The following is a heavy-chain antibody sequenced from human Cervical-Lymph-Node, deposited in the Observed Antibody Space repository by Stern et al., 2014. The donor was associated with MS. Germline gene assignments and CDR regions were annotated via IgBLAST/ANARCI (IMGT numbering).Heavy chain of an antibody. CDR1: GFSLTTSGEC. CDR2: IDWDDDT. J-gene: IGHJ4*02. CDR3: ARACHRGELRPHFDA. V-gene: IGHV2-70*01. Sequence: QVTLKESGPAVVKPTQTLTLTCTFSGFSLTTSGECVTWIGQPPGKALEWLALIDWDDDTYYSTSLRPRLTVSKDTSNNQVLLTVTNMDPVDTATYYCARACHRGELRPHFDAWGQGVLVTVSS. D-gene: IGHD3-16*01.